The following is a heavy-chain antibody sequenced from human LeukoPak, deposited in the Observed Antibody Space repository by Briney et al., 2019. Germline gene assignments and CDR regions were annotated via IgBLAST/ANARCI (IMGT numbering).Heavy chain of an antibody. CDR3: AKGSYGPFDP. CDR1: GGTFSSYA. D-gene: IGHD5-18*01. CDR2: IIPIFGTA. J-gene: IGHJ5*02. Sequence: GASVKVSCKASGGTFSSYAISWVRQSPGQGLEWMGGIIPIFGTANYAQKFQGRVTITADESTSTAYMELSSLRSEDTAVYYCAKGSYGPFDPWGQGTLVTVSS. V-gene: IGHV1-69*13.